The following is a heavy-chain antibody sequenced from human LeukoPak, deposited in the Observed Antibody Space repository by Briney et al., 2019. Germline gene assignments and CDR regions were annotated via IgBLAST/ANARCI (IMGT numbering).Heavy chain of an antibody. CDR2: IYSGGTT. J-gene: IGHJ4*02. D-gene: IGHD3-22*01. CDR3: ARFYDSSGYLDY. Sequence: PGGSLRLSCAASGFIVSSKYMSWVRQAPGKGLEWVSVIYSGGTTYYADSVKGRFTISRDNSKNTLFLQMNSLRAEDTAIYYCARFYDSSGYLDYWGQGTLVTVS. V-gene: IGHV3-66*01. CDR1: GFIVSSKY.